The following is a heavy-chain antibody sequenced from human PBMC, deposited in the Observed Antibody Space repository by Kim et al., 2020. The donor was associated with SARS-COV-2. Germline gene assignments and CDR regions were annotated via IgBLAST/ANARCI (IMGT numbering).Heavy chain of an antibody. CDR2: INWKGGST. CDR3: ARLCITMIVGPFGAFDI. Sequence: GGSLRLSCAASGFTFGDYGMSWVRQAPGKGLEWVSGINWKGGSTGYADSVKGRFTISRDNAKNSLYLQMKSLRAEDTALYYCARLCITMIVGPFGAFDIWGQGTMVTVSS. J-gene: IGHJ3*02. D-gene: IGHD3-22*01. CDR1: GFTFGDYG. V-gene: IGHV3-20*04.